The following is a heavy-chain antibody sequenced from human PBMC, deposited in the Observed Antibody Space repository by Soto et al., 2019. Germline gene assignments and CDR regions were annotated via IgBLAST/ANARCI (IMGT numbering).Heavy chain of an antibody. CDR2: INPSGGST. Sequence: AASVKVSCKASGYTFTSYYMHWVRQSPGQGLEWMGIINPSGGSTSYAQKFQGRVTMTRDTSTSTVYMELSSLRSEDTAVYYCAREWYSSGSDYYYYGMDVWGQGTTVTVSS. CDR1: GYTFTSYY. D-gene: IGHD6-25*01. CDR3: AREWYSSGSDYYYYGMDV. J-gene: IGHJ6*02. V-gene: IGHV1-46*01.